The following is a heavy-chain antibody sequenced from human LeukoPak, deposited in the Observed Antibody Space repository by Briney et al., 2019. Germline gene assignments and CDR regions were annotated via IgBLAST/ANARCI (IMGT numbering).Heavy chain of an antibody. CDR2: IIPIFGTA. CDR3: ARDHESVPDWFDP. D-gene: IGHD3-10*01. CDR1: GYTFTSYG. V-gene: IGHV1-69*05. J-gene: IGHJ5*02. Sequence: ASVKVSCKASGYTFTSYGISWVRQAPGQGLEWMGRIIPIFGTANYAQKFQGRVTITTDESTSTAYMELSSLRSEDTAVYYCARDHESVPDWFDPWGQGTLVTVSS.